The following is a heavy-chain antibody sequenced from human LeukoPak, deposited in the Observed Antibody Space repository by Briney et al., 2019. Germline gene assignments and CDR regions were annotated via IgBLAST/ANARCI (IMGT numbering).Heavy chain of an antibody. CDR2: ISYDGNNK. D-gene: IGHD3-10*01. CDR1: GFTFSSYA. CDR3: AKASGSPYYFDY. J-gene: IGHJ4*02. V-gene: IGHV3-30*04. Sequence: PGGSLRLSCAASGFTFSSYAMHWVRRAPGKGLEWVAVISYDGNNKYCADSVKGRFTISRDNSKSTLYLQMNSLRADDTAVYYCAKASGSPYYFDYWGQGTLVTVSS.